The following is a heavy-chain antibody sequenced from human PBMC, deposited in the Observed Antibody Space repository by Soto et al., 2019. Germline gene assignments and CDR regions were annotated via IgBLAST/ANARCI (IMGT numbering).Heavy chain of an antibody. CDR1: GFTFSSYA. Sequence: GGSLRLSCAASGFTFSSYAMNWVRQAPGKGLEWVSAIIGSGDNTYHADSVKGRFTISRDNSKNTLYLQMNSLRAEDTAVYYCAKDRSGSTWDDAFDIWGQGTMVTASS. CDR2: IIGSGDNT. J-gene: IGHJ3*02. V-gene: IGHV3-23*01. D-gene: IGHD3-3*01. CDR3: AKDRSGSTWDDAFDI.